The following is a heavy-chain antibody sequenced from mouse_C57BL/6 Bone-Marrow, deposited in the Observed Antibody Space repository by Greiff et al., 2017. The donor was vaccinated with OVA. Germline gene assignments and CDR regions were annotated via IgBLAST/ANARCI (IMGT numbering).Heavy chain of an antibody. CDR3: ARPYYDCFAY. V-gene: IGHV1-81*01. J-gene: IGHJ3*01. CDR2: IYPRSGNT. CDR1: GYTFTSYG. D-gene: IGHD2-4*01. Sequence: VKLMESGAELARPGASVKLSCKASGYTFTSYGISWVKQRTGQGLEWIGEIYPRSGNTYYNEKFQGKAPLTADKSSRTAYMELRSLTSEDSAVYYCARPYYDCFAYWGQGTLVTGSA.